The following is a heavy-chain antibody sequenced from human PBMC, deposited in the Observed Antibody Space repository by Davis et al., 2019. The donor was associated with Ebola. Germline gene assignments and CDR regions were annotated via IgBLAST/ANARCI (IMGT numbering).Heavy chain of an antibody. Sequence: GGSLRLSCAASGFTLSSYAMSWVRQAPGKGLEWVANIKQDGSEKYYVDSVKGRFTISRDNDKNSLSLQMNSLRAEDTAVYYCARRSSQALDWGQGTLVTVSS. CDR1: GFTLSSYA. CDR3: ARRSSQALD. CDR2: IKQDGSEK. D-gene: IGHD6-6*01. V-gene: IGHV3-7*01. J-gene: IGHJ4*02.